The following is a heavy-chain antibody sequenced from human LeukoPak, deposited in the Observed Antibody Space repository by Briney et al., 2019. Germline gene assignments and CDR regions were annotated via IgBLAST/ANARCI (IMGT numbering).Heavy chain of an antibody. V-gene: IGHV1-8*01. Sequence: ASVKVSCKAAGYTFTNYDINWVRQATGQGLEWMGWMNPNSGNTGYAQKFQGRVTMTRNTSISTAYMELSSLRSEDTAMYYCATLHYYYYYMDVWGKGTTVTVSS. CDR3: ATLHYYYYYMDV. J-gene: IGHJ6*03. CDR2: MNPNSGNT. CDR1: GYTFTNYD.